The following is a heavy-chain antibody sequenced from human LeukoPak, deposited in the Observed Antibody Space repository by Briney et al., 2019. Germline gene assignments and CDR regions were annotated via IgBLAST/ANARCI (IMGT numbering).Heavy chain of an antibody. D-gene: IGHD6-6*01. CDR2: INHSGST. CDR3: ARYHSSSDFDY. J-gene: IGHJ4*02. CDR1: GGSFSGYY. V-gene: IGHV4-34*01. Sequence: PSETLSLTCAVYGGSFSGYYWSWIRQPPGKGLEWIGEINHSGSTNYNPSLKRRVTISVDTSKNQFSLKLSSVTAADTAVYYCARYHSSSDFDYWGQGTLVTVSS.